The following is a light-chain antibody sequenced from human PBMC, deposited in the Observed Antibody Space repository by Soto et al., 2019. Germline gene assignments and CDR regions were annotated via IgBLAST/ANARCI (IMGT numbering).Light chain of an antibody. V-gene: IGLV2-14*03. CDR3: SSYTSSSPYV. Sequence: QSVLTQPASVSGSPGQSITISCSGTSSDVGGYNYVFWYQHHPGKAPKLMIYDVSNRPSGVSNRFSGSKSGNTASLTISGLQAEDEADYYCSSYTSSSPYVFGTGTKVTVL. J-gene: IGLJ1*01. CDR1: SSDVGGYNY. CDR2: DVS.